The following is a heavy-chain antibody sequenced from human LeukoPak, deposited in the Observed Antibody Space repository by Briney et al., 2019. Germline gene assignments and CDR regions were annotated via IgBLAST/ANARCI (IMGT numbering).Heavy chain of an antibody. CDR1: GGSFSGYY. J-gene: IGHJ6*02. Sequence: KASETLSLTCAVYGGSFSGYYWSWIRQPPGKGLEWIGEINHSGSTNYNPSLKSRVTISVDTSKNQFSLKLSSVTAADTAVYYCARGYSSSWYFYYYGIDVWGQGTTVTVSS. CDR3: ARGYSSSWYFYYYGIDV. CDR2: INHSGST. V-gene: IGHV4-34*01. D-gene: IGHD6-13*01.